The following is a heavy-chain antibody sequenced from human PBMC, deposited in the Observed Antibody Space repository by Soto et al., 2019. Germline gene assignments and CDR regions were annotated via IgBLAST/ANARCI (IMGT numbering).Heavy chain of an antibody. Sequence: QVQLVESGGGVVQPGRSLRLSCAASGFTFSSYAIHWVRQAPGKGLEWVAVISYDASNKYYADSVKGRFSISRDNSKNTLYLQMNSLRNADTAVYYCARGNSSSSAAFDYWGQGTLYTVSS. V-gene: IGHV3-30-3*01. D-gene: IGHD6-13*01. CDR3: ARGNSSSSAAFDY. CDR1: GFTFSSYA. CDR2: ISYDASNK. J-gene: IGHJ4*02.